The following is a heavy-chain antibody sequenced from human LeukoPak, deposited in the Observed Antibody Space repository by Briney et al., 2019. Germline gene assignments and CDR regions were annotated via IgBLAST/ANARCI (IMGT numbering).Heavy chain of an antibody. V-gene: IGHV4-38-2*02. Sequence: SETLSLTCTVSGYSISSGYYWGWIRQPPGKGLAWIGSIYHSGSTYYNPSLKSRVTISVDTSKNQFSLKLSSVTAADTAVYYCARDDYYYYYYMNVWGKGTTVTVSS. CDR2: IYHSGST. J-gene: IGHJ6*03. CDR1: GYSISSGYY. CDR3: ARDDYYYYYYMNV.